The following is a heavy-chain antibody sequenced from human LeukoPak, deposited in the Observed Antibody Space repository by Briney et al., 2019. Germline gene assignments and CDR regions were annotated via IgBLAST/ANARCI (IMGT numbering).Heavy chain of an antibody. V-gene: IGHV1-8*03. CDR1: GFSFTTFH. D-gene: IGHD3-22*01. CDR3: ARRGLVAGIYDMVYGFDL. Sequence: ASVKVSCKAAGFSFTTFHINWVRQAPGQGPEWMGWVNPDTGNTGLAQKFQGRVTITQKSSGTTVYMELSSLTSEDTAVYYCARRGLVAGIYDMVYGFDLWGQGTMVTVSS. J-gene: IGHJ3*01. CDR2: VNPDTGNT.